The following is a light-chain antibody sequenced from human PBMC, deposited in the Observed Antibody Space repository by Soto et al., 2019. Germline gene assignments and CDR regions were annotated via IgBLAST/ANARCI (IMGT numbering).Light chain of an antibody. CDR3: QKYNSAPWT. CDR1: QGISNY. V-gene: IGKV1-27*01. CDR2: AAS. Sequence: DIQMTQSPSSLSSSVGDRVTITCRASQGISNYLAVYQQKPGKVPKLLTYAASTLQSGVPSRFSGSGSGTDFTLTISSLQPEDVATYYCQKYNSAPWTFGQGTKVEIK. J-gene: IGKJ1*01.